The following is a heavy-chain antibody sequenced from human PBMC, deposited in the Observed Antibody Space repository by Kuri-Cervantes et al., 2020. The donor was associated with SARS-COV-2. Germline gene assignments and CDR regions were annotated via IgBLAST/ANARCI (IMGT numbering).Heavy chain of an antibody. J-gene: IGHJ1*01. D-gene: IGHD6-19*01. V-gene: IGHV3-23*01. Sequence: ETLSLTCTVSGGSISSSSYYWGWIRQGPGKGLEWVSEISGNGDTTFYADSVKGRFTVSRDNPKNTLYLQMSNLRAEDTAVYYCAARRWLGVPIAPVELYIHVWGQGTLVTVSS. CDR1: GGSISSSSYY. CDR2: ISGNGDTT. CDR3: AARRWLGVPIAPVELYIHV.